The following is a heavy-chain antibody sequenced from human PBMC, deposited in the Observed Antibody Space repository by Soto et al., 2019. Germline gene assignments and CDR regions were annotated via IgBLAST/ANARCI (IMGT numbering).Heavy chain of an antibody. Sequence: SETLSLTCTVSGGSISSGGYYWSWIRQHPGKGLEWIGYIYYSGSTYYNPSLKSRVTISVDTSKNQFSLKLSSVTAADTAVYYCARDTAGPVDYWGQGTLVTVSS. CDR2: IYYSGST. V-gene: IGHV4-31*03. J-gene: IGHJ4*02. D-gene: IGHD5-18*01. CDR3: ARDTAGPVDY. CDR1: GGSISSGGYY.